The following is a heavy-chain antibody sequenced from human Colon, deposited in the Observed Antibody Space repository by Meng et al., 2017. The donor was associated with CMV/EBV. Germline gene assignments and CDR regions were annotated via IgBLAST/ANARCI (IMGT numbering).Heavy chain of an antibody. V-gene: IGHV3-74*01. CDR1: GFTFSDYW. J-gene: IGHJ4*02. D-gene: IGHD6-19*01. CDR3: ARALAVAGTEGYY. CDR2: INSDGSST. Sequence: QLVEXXXGLVQPGXSLRLSXAASGFTFSDYWMHWVRQVPGKGLVWVSRINSDGSSTSYADSVKGRFTISRDNAKNTLYLQMNSLRTEDTAVYYCARALAVAGTEGYYWGQGTLVTVSS.